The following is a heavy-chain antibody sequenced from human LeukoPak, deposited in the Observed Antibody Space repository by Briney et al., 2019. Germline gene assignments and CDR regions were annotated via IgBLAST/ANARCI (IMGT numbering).Heavy chain of an antibody. CDR3: ARWETTGNFDY. Sequence: SETLSLTCAVCGGSFSGYYWSWIRQPPGKGLEWIGEINHSGSTNYNPSLKSRVTISVDTSKNQFSLKLSSVTAADTAVYYCARWETTGNFDYWGQGTLVTVSS. J-gene: IGHJ4*02. CDR2: INHSGST. D-gene: IGHD4-17*01. CDR1: GGSFSGYY. V-gene: IGHV4-34*01.